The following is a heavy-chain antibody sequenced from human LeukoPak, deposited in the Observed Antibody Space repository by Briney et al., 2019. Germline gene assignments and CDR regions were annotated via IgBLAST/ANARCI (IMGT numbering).Heavy chain of an antibody. D-gene: IGHD5-12*01. V-gene: IGHV1-69*13. J-gene: IGHJ4*02. CDR2: IIPIFGTA. Sequence: ASVKVSCKASGGTFSSYAISWVRQAPGQGLEWMGGIIPIFGTANYARKFQGRVTITADESTSTAYMELSSLRSEDTAVYYCAAGQGGVYSGYDTNFDYWGQGTLVTVSS. CDR3: AAGQGGVYSGYDTNFDY. CDR1: GGTFSSYA.